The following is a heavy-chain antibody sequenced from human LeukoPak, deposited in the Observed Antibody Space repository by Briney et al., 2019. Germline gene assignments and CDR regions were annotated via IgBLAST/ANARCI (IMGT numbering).Heavy chain of an antibody. D-gene: IGHD3-3*01. CDR1: GFTFSDYY. V-gene: IGHV3-11*04. J-gene: IGHJ3*02. Sequence: GGSPRLSCAASGFTFSDYYMSWIRQAPGKGLEWVSYISSSGSTIYYADSVKGRFTISRDNAKNSLYLQMNSLRAEDTAVYYCARGLRFLEWLDAFDIWGQGTMVTVSS. CDR2: ISSSGSTI. CDR3: ARGLRFLEWLDAFDI.